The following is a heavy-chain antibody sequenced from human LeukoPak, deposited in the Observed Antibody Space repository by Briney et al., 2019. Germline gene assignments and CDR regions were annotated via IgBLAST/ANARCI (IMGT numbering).Heavy chain of an antibody. J-gene: IGHJ3*02. CDR1: GYTFTAYY. CDR2: INPNSGDT. Sequence: ASVKVSCKASGYTFTAYYMHWVRQAPGQGLEWMGWINPNSGDTNYAQKFQGRVTMTRDKSITTAYMELSRLRSDDTAVYYCVRDGAFDIWGQGTMVTVSS. V-gene: IGHV1-2*02. CDR3: VRDGAFDI.